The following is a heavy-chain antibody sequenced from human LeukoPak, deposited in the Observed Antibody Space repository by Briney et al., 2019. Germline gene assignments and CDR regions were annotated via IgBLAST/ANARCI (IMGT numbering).Heavy chain of an antibody. CDR1: GGSISSYY. V-gene: IGHV4-59*12. D-gene: IGHD1-26*01. CDR2: IYYSGST. Sequence: SETLSLTCTVSGGSISSYYWSWIRQPPGKGLEWIGYIYYSGSTNYNPPLKSRVTISVDTSKNQFSLKLSSVTAADTAVYYCARGVSGSYLVDYWGQGTLVTVSS. J-gene: IGHJ4*02. CDR3: ARGVSGSYLVDY.